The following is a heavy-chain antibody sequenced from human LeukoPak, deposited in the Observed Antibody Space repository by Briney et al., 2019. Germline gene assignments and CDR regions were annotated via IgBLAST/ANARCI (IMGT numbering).Heavy chain of an antibody. Sequence: GGSLRLSCTTSGFTFSNYWMYWVRQAPGKGLMWVSRIMSDGTGITYTDSVEGRFTISRDNAKNTLYLQMDSLRAEDMALYYCAKGQTIITMTTFDYWGQGTLVTVSS. CDR2: IMSDGTGI. J-gene: IGHJ4*02. V-gene: IGHV3-74*01. CDR3: AKGQTIITMTTFDY. D-gene: IGHD4-17*01. CDR1: GFTFSNYW.